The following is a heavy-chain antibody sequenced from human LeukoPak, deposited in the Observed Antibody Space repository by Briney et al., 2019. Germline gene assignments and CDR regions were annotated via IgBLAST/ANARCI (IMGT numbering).Heavy chain of an antibody. D-gene: IGHD5-24*01. CDR2: INPSGGST. J-gene: IGHJ4*02. Sequence: GASVKVSCKASGYTFTSYYMHWVRQPPGQGLEWMGIINPSGGSTSYAQKFQGKVTMTRDTSTSTVYMELSSLRSEDTAVYYCARAQRWLQPFDYWGQGTLVTVSS. V-gene: IGHV1-46*01. CDR3: ARAQRWLQPFDY. CDR1: GYTFTSYY.